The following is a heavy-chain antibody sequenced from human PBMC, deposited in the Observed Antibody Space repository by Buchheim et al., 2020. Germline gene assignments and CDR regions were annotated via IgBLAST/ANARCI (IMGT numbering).Heavy chain of an antibody. CDR3: ARALSLYCSSTSCYATYYFDY. Sequence: QVQLVQSGAEVKKPGASVKVSCKASGYTFTSYDINWVRQATGQRLEWMGWMNPNSGNTGYAQKFQGRVTMTRNTSISTAYMELSSLRSEDTAVYYCARALSLYCSSTSCYATYYFDYWGQGTL. J-gene: IGHJ4*02. D-gene: IGHD2-2*01. V-gene: IGHV1-8*01. CDR1: GYTFTSYD. CDR2: MNPNSGNT.